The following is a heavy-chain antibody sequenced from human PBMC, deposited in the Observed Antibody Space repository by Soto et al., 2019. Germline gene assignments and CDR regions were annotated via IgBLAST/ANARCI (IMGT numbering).Heavy chain of an antibody. Sequence: GGSLRLSCPASGFIFSNYGMHWVRQAPGKGLEWVAVILYAGSNKYYADSVKGRFTISRDNSKNILYLQMNSLRAEDTAVYYCAREGALKPFSSWGQGALVTVSS. V-gene: IGHV3-30*03. CDR3: AREGALKPFSS. J-gene: IGHJ5*02. CDR2: ILYAGSNK. CDR1: GFIFSNYG.